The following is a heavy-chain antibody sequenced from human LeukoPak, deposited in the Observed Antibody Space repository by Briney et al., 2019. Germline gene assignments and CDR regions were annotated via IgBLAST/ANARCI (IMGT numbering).Heavy chain of an antibody. Sequence: GGSLRLSCAVSGFTFTDYWFHCVRQAPGKGLEWVSRVKSDGGGINYGDSVKGRFTMSRDNAKNTLYLQMNSLRAEDTAVYYCARQAGSGFDYWGQGSLVTVSS. CDR1: GFTFTDYW. V-gene: IGHV3-74*01. D-gene: IGHD3-10*01. J-gene: IGHJ4*02. CDR2: VKSDGGGI. CDR3: ARQAGSGFDY.